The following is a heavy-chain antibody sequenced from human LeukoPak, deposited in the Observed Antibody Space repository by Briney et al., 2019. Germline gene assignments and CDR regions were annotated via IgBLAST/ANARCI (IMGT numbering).Heavy chain of an antibody. Sequence: PGGSLRLPCAASGFTFSSYWMSWVRQAPGKGLEWVANIKQDGSEKYYVDSVKGRFTISRDNAKNSLYLQMNSLRAEDTAVYYCARHPPAPLYGSGSFDYWGQGTLVTVSS. CDR1: GFTFSSYW. V-gene: IGHV3-7*01. CDR2: IKQDGSEK. CDR3: ARHPPAPLYGSGSFDY. J-gene: IGHJ4*02. D-gene: IGHD3-10*01.